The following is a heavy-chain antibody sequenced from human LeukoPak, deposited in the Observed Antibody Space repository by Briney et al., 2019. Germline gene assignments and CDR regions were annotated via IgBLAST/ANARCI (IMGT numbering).Heavy chain of an antibody. CDR2: IYHSGST. Sequence: SETLSLTCTVSGASISTSSYYWGWIRQPPGKGLEWIGSIYHSGSTYYNPSLKSRVTISVDTSKNQFSLKLSSVTAADTAVYYCARDEGYYYDSSGYYDYWGQGTLVTVSS. CDR3: ARDEGYYYDSSGYYDY. D-gene: IGHD3-22*01. V-gene: IGHV4-39*07. J-gene: IGHJ4*02. CDR1: GASISTSSYY.